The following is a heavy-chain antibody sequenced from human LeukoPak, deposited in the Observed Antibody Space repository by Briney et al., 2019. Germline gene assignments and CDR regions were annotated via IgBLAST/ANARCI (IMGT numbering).Heavy chain of an antibody. Sequence: PSETLSLTCTVSGGSISSYYWSWIRQPPGKGLEWIGYIYYSGSTNYNPSLKSRVTISVDTSKNQYSLKLSSVTAADTAVYYCARHSRLDKSSLSWADYWGQGTLVTVSS. J-gene: IGHJ4*02. CDR3: ARHSRLDKSSLSWADY. CDR2: IYYSGST. CDR1: GGSISSYY. D-gene: IGHD2-2*03. V-gene: IGHV4-59*08.